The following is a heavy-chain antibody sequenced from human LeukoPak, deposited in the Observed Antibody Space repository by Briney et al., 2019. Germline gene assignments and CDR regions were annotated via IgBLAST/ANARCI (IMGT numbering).Heavy chain of an antibody. D-gene: IGHD3-10*01. J-gene: IGHJ4*02. CDR1: GYSITSSSW. CDR3: ARKENVYYYFDY. CDR2: IYHSGTT. Sequence: SDALSLTCAVSGYSITSSSWWGWIRQPPGQGLEWIGYIYHSGTTYYNPSLQSRVTMSVDTSKNQFSLKLSSVTAVDTAVYYCARKENVYYYFDYWGQGTLVTVSS. V-gene: IGHV4-28*01.